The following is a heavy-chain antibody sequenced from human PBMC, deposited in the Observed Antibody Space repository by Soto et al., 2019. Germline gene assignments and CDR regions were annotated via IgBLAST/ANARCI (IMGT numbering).Heavy chain of an antibody. Sequence: QLQLQESGPGLVQPSETLSLSCAVSGVSITRPTYFWTWIRQPPGKGLEWIGTLSYAGNTYYKPSPQSRVTTSADTSKNQFSLMLTSVTAADTAVYYCARQATYTLDVWGQGSTVTVSS. V-gene: IGHV4-39*01. J-gene: IGHJ6*02. CDR1: GVSITRPTYF. CDR2: LSYAGNT. D-gene: IGHD4-4*01. CDR3: ARQATYTLDV.